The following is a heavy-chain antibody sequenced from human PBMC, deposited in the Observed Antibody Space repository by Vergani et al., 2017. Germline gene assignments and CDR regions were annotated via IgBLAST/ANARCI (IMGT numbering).Heavy chain of an antibody. J-gene: IGHJ6*02. CDR1: GYTFTSYA. Sequence: QVQLVQSGAEVKKPGASVKVSCKASGYTFTSYAMHWVRQAPGQRLEWMGWINAGNGNTKYSQKFQGRVTITRKPSGAQATWELGSRRLEDTAVYNCGKGEQKNSNKDPGQGTIYRDTSASTAYSELSSLRSEDTAVYYCARVLSQGVSYPGLPGGLDYYYYGMDVWGQGTTVTVSS. D-gene: IGHD3-10*01. CDR3: GKGEQKNSNKDPGQGTIYRDTSASTAYSELSSLRSEDTAVYYCARVLSQGVSYPGLPGGLDYYYYGMDV. V-gene: IGHV1-3*01. CDR2: INAGNGNT.